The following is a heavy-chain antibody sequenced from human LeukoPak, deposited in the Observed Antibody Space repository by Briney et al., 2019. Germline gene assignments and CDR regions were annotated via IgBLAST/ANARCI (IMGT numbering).Heavy chain of an antibody. CDR1: GGSISSYY. Sequence: SETLSLTCTVSGGSISSYYWSWIRQPAGKGLEWIGRIYTSGSTNYNPSLKSRVTISVDTSKNQFSLKLSSVTAADTAVYYCAKEGYYYYYYMDVWGKGTTVTVSS. V-gene: IGHV4-4*07. J-gene: IGHJ6*03. CDR3: AKEGYYYYYYMDV. CDR2: IYTSGST.